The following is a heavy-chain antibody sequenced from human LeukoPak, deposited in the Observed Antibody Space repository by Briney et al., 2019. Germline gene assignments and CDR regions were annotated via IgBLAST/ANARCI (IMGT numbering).Heavy chain of an antibody. CDR1: GFAFSTYA. V-gene: IGHV3-23*01. J-gene: IGHJ4*02. D-gene: IGHD6-13*01. Sequence: GGSLRLSCAASGFAFSTYAMSWVRQAPGKGLEWVSSITGSGDSTYYTDSVKGQFTISRDNSKNTLYLQMNSLRAEDTAVYYCAKGGSRWYYFDYWGQGTLVTVSS. CDR3: AKGGSRWYYFDY. CDR2: ITGSGDST.